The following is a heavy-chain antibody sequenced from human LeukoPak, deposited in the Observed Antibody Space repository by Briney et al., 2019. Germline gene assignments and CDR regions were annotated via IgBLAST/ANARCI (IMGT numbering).Heavy chain of an antibody. Sequence: GESLKISCKGSGYSFTSYWIGWVRQMPGKGLEWMGIIYPGDSDTRYSPSFQGQVTISADKSISTAYLQWSSLKASDTAMYYCARAIAVAGTRGWFDPWGQGTLVTASS. J-gene: IGHJ5*02. CDR3: ARAIAVAGTRGWFDP. CDR2: IYPGDSDT. D-gene: IGHD6-19*01. V-gene: IGHV5-51*01. CDR1: GYSFTSYW.